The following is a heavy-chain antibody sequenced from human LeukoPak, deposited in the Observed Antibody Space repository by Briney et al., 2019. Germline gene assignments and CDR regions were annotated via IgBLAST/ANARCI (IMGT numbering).Heavy chain of an antibody. J-gene: IGHJ6*04. Sequence: SETLSLICAVYSGSFSGYYWGWLRHPPGRGLEWIGEFNHSGSTNYNPPLKSPVPISEDPPKNQFSLTQSPLTAADTAVYHCARLVGAPAYCSGGSCYESYYGMDVWGKGTTVTVSS. D-gene: IGHD2-15*01. CDR2: FNHSGST. CDR3: ARLVGAPAYCSGGSCYESYYGMDV. V-gene: IGHV4-34*01. CDR1: SGSFSGYY.